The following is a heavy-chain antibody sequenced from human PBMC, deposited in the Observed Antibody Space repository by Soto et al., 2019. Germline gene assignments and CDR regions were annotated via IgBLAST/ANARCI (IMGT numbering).Heavy chain of an antibody. V-gene: IGHV3-23*01. D-gene: IGHD4-17*01. CDR1: KFIFSTDA. J-gene: IGHJ3*01. Sequence: EVQVLESGGGSIQPGGSLSLSCTTSKFIFSTDAMTWVRQAPGEGLEWVSSIRGSGDGTSYADSVRGRFTISRDNSKNTLYLRMNSLRVEDTAVYYCTRYPNGDYIGAFDFWGQGMLVTVSS. CDR3: TRYPNGDYIGAFDF. CDR2: IRGSGDGT.